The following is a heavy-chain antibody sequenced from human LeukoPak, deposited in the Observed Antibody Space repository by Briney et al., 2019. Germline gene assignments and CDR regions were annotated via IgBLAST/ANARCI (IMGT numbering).Heavy chain of an antibody. CDR3: ASLGRENYYDDY. V-gene: IGHV3-23*01. J-gene: IGHJ4*02. Sequence: GGSLRLSCAASGFTFISYTMSWVRQAPGKGLEWVSAISGSGGNTYHAASVKGRFTISRDNSKNTLYLQMSSLRAEDTAVYYCASLGRENYYDDYWGQGTLVTVSS. D-gene: IGHD3-22*01. CDR2: ISGSGGNT. CDR1: GFTFISYT.